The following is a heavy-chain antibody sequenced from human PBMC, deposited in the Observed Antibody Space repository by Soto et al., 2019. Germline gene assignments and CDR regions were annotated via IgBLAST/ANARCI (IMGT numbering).Heavy chain of an antibody. J-gene: IGHJ3*01. D-gene: IGHD3-9*01. CDR2: ISYSGST. V-gene: IGHV4-59*08. CDR1: GGSISGYC. Sequence: SESLSLTCTVSGGSISGYCWSWIRQSPEKGQEYIGYISYSGSTNYNPSLKSRVTTSLDTSKNQFSLKLSSVTAADTAIYYCASLNFDLLTGYYAFDLWGQGTMVTVS. CDR3: ASLNFDLLTGYYAFDL.